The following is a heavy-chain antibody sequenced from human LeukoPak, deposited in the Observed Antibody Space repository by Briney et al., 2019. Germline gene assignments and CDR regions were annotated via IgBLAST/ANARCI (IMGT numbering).Heavy chain of an antibody. Sequence: GGSLRLSCAASGFTFSSYAMSWVRQAPGKGLEWVAAISGSAHRTYYADSVKGRFTVSRDNSENTLYLQLSSLRAEDTAMYYCAKDREEDMATITLSDSWGQGTLVTVSS. CDR2: ISGSAHRT. D-gene: IGHD5-24*01. CDR1: GFTFSSYA. V-gene: IGHV3-23*01. CDR3: AKDREEDMATITLSDS. J-gene: IGHJ4*02.